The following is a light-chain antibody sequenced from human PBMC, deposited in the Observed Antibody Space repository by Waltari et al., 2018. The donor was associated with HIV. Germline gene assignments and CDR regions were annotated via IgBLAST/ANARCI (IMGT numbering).Light chain of an antibody. CDR1: ALSKQY. J-gene: IGLJ2*01. CDR3: QSPDSSGTYVG. V-gene: IGLV3-25*03. Sequence: SYELTQPPSVSASPVQTARITCTGDALSKQYAYWYQQKPGQAPMLEIYKDSERPSGIPERFSGSSAGTTVTLTISGVQAEDEADYYCQSPDSSGTYVGFGGGTKLTVL. CDR2: KDS.